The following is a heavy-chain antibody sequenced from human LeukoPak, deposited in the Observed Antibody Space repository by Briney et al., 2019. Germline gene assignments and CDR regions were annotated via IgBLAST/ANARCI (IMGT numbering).Heavy chain of an antibody. CDR3: IRSGGAENWVY. CDR1: GVTFSSYW. V-gene: IGHV3-74*01. D-gene: IGHD3-10*01. CDR2: INSEGRNT. Sequence: VGSLRLSCAASGVTFSSYWMHRVLQPPGKGRVWVSQINSEGRNTSYAESVKGRFNNSRDNAKNTLYLELNSLKAEDTAMYSCIRSGGAENWVYWGQGTLVTVSS. J-gene: IGHJ4*02.